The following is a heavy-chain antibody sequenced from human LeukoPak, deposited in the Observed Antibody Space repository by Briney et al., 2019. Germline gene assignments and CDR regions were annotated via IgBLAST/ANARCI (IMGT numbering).Heavy chain of an antibody. CDR1: GFTFDDYA. D-gene: IGHD6-13*01. J-gene: IGHJ4*02. V-gene: IGHV3-9*01. CDR2: ISWNSGSI. CDR3: AKDMRAYNLAAAGPFDY. Sequence: GGSLRLSCAASGFTFDDYAMHWVRQAPGKGLEWVSGISWNSGSIGYADSVKGRFTISRDNAKNSLYLQMNSLRAEDTALYYCAKDMRAYNLAAAGPFDYWGQGTLVTVSS.